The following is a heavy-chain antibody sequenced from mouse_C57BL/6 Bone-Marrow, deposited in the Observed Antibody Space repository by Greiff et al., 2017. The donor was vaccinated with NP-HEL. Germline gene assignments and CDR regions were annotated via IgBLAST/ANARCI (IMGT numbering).Heavy chain of an antibody. Sequence: EVQLQQSGPVLVKPGASVKMSCKASGYTFTDYYMNWVKQSHGKSLEWIGVINPYNGGTSYNQKFKGKATLTVDKSSSTAYMELNSLTSEDSAVYYCARSPLADFDYWGQGTTLTVSS. V-gene: IGHV1-19*01. CDR2: INPYNGGT. J-gene: IGHJ2*01. CDR1: GYTFTDYY. CDR3: ARSPLADFDY. D-gene: IGHD6-1*01.